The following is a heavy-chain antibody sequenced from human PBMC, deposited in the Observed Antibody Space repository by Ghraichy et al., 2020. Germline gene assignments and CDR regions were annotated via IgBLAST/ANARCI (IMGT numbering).Heavy chain of an antibody. CDR1: GGSISSGSYY. CDR2: IYTSGST. CDR3: ARGVHDFHGMSFDY. J-gene: IGHJ4*02. V-gene: IGHV4-61*02. Sequence: SETLSLTCTVSGGSISSGSYYWSWIRQPAGKGLEWIGRIYTSGSTNYNPSLKSRVTISVDTSKNQFSLTLSSVTAADTAVYDCARGVHDFHGMSFDYWGQGTLVTVSS. D-gene: IGHD2/OR15-2a*01.